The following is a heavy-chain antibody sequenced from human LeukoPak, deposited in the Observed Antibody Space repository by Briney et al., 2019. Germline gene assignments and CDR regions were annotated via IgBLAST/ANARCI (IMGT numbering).Heavy chain of an antibody. V-gene: IGHV3-23*01. Sequence: GGSLRLSCAASGFTFSDYYMSWIRQAPGKGLEWVSAISGSGGSTYYADSVKGRFTISRDNSKNTLYLQMNSLRAEDTAVYYCAKDLVGDYGSSDYWGQGTLVTVSS. D-gene: IGHD3-10*01. CDR3: AKDLVGDYGSSDY. J-gene: IGHJ4*02. CDR2: ISGSGGST. CDR1: GFTFSDYY.